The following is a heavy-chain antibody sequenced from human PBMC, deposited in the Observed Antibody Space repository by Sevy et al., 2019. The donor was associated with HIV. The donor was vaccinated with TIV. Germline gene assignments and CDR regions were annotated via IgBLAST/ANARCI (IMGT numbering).Heavy chain of an antibody. Sequence: SETLSLTCTVSSGSITSPYWNWIRQPPGKGLEWIANIYYNGHINYNPSLKSQVTLSLDTSKNQFSLRLSSVTAADTAMYYCAGENAWGRGYSWGQGTLVTVSS. CDR3: AGENAWGRGYS. CDR1: SGSITSPY. CDR2: IYYNGHI. D-gene: IGHD1-26*01. V-gene: IGHV4-59*08. J-gene: IGHJ4*02.